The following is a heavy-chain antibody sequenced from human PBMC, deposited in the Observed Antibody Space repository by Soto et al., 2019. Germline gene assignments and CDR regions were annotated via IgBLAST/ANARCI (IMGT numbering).Heavy chain of an antibody. V-gene: IGHV1-58*01. CDR1: GFTFTSSA. Sequence: QMQLVQSGPEVKKPGTSVKVSCKASGFTFTSSAVQWVRQARGQRLEWIGWIVVGSGNTNYAQKFQERVTITRDMSTSTAYMELSSLRSEDTAVYYCAAEGRLWLNYGMDVWGQGTTVTVSS. CDR3: AAEGRLWLNYGMDV. J-gene: IGHJ6*02. CDR2: IVVGSGNT. D-gene: IGHD5-18*01.